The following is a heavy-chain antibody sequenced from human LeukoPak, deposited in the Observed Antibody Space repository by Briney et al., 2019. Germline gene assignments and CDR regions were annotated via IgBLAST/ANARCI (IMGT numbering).Heavy chain of an antibody. Sequence: GGSLRLSCAASGFTFSNYAMSWVRQAPGKGLEWVSAISGSGGSTYYADSVKGRFTISRDNSKNTLYLQMNSLRAEDTAVYYCARDRLPGYYDSSGFDYWGQGTLVTVSS. D-gene: IGHD3-22*01. J-gene: IGHJ4*02. CDR2: ISGSGGST. V-gene: IGHV3-23*01. CDR1: GFTFSNYA. CDR3: ARDRLPGYYDSSGFDY.